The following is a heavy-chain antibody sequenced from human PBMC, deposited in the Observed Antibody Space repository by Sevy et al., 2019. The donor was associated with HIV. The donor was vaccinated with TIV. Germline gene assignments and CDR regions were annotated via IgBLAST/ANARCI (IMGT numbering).Heavy chain of an antibody. V-gene: IGHV3-48*01. Sequence: GGSLRLSCAASGFPFSSYSMNWVRQAPGKGREWVSYISSRSSTINYADPVKGRFTISRENAKTSLYLQMNSLRAEDTAVYYCARAPHYDFWSGPGGDAFDIWGQGTMVTVSS. J-gene: IGHJ3*02. CDR2: ISSRSSTI. CDR1: GFPFSSYS. CDR3: ARAPHYDFWSGPGGDAFDI. D-gene: IGHD3-3*01.